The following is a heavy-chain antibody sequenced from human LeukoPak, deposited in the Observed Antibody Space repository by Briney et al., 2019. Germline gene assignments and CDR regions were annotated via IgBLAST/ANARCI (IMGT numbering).Heavy chain of an antibody. D-gene: IGHD6-19*01. CDR3: ARESSGWTYYFDY. Sequence: PGGSLRLSCAASGFTFSSYSMNWVRQAPGKGLEWVSSISSSSSYIYYADSVKGRFTISRDNAKNSLYLQMNSLRAEDTAVYYCARESSGWTYYFDYWGRGTLVTFSS. J-gene: IGHJ4*02. CDR1: GFTFSSYS. CDR2: ISSSSSYI. V-gene: IGHV3-21*01.